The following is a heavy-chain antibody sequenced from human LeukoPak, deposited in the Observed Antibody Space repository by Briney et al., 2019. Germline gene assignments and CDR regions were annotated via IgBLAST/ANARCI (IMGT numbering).Heavy chain of an antibody. CDR3: AKSEYSYGSLYYYGMDV. Sequence: PGGSLRLSCAASGFTFSSYSMNWVRQAPGKGLEWVSSISSSSSYIYYADSVKGRFTISRDNAKNSLYLQMNSLRAEDTALYYCAKSEYSYGSLYYYGMDVWGQGTTVTVSS. J-gene: IGHJ6*02. CDR1: GFTFSSYS. V-gene: IGHV3-21*04. D-gene: IGHD5-18*01. CDR2: ISSSSSYI.